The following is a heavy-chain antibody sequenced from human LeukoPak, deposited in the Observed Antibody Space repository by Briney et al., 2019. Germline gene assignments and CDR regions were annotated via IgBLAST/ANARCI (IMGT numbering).Heavy chain of an antibody. CDR3: AREGPYSDSSRSRFDY. J-gene: IGHJ4*02. D-gene: IGHD6-6*01. Sequence: ASVKVSCKASGYXFTNYYIHWVRQAPGQGLEWTGIINPSGGSTSYAQKFQGRVTMTRDTSTSTVYMELSSLRSEDTAVYYCAREGPYSDSSRSRFDYWGQGTLVTVSS. V-gene: IGHV1-46*01. CDR2: INPSGGST. CDR1: GYXFTNYY.